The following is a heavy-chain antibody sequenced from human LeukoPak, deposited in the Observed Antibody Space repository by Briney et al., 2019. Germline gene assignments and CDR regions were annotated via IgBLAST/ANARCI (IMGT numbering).Heavy chain of an antibody. J-gene: IGHJ4*02. Sequence: GGSLRLSCAASGSTVSSNYMSWVRQAPGKGLEWVSSISSSSSYIYYADSVKGRFTISRDNAKNSLYLQMNSLRAEDTAVYYCASLFSTRGYSGYDSLASFDYWGQGTLVTVSS. D-gene: IGHD5-12*01. CDR2: ISSSSSYI. V-gene: IGHV3-21*01. CDR3: ASLFSTRGYSGYDSLASFDY. CDR1: GSTVSSNY.